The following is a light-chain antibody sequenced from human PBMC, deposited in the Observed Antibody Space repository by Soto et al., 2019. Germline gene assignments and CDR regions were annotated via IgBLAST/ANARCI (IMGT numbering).Light chain of an antibody. V-gene: IGLV2-14*01. Sequence: QPALTQPASVSGSPGQSITISCTGTSSEVGGYNYVSWYQQHPGKAPKLMIYDVSNRPSGVSNRFSGSRSGNTASLTISGLQAEDEADYYCSSYTSSSTLDYVFGTGTKVTVL. CDR2: DVS. J-gene: IGLJ1*01. CDR1: SSEVGGYNY. CDR3: SSYTSSSTLDYV.